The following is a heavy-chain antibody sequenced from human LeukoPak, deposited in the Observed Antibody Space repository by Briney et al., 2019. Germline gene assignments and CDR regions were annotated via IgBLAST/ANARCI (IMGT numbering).Heavy chain of an antibody. CDR3: ASSGWYRGY. D-gene: IGHD6-19*01. CDR2: INHSGST. Sequence: PETLSLTCAVYGGSFSGYYWSWIRQPPGKGLEWIGEINHSGSTNYNPSLKSRVTISVDTSKNQFSLKLSSVTAADTAVYYCASSGWYRGYWGQGTLVTVSS. J-gene: IGHJ4*02. CDR1: GGSFSGYY. V-gene: IGHV4-34*01.